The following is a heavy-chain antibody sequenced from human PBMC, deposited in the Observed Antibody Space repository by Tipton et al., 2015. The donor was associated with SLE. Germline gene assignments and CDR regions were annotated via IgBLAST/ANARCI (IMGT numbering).Heavy chain of an antibody. CDR1: GGSISSSNW. Sequence: TLSLTCAVSGGSISSSNWWSWVRQPPGKGLEWIGEIYHSGSTNYNPSLKSRVTISVDTSKNQFSLKLSPVTAADTAVYYCARDRGTGTDAFDIWGQGTMVTVSS. CDR3: ARDRGTGTDAFDI. CDR2: IYHSGST. D-gene: IGHD1/OR15-1a*01. V-gene: IGHV4-4*02. J-gene: IGHJ3*02.